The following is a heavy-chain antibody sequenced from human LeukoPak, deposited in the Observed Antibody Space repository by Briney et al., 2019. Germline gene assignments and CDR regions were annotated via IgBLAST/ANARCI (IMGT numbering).Heavy chain of an antibody. CDR1: GFTFSDYY. Sequence: GGSLRLSCAASGFTFSDYYMSWIRQAPGKGLEWVSYISSSGSTIYYADSVRGRFTISRDNAKNSLYLQMNSLRAEDTAVYYCAREAGYYDSSGYNDYWGQGTLVTVSS. V-gene: IGHV3-11*01. CDR2: ISSSGSTI. D-gene: IGHD3-22*01. J-gene: IGHJ4*02. CDR3: AREAGYYDSSGYNDY.